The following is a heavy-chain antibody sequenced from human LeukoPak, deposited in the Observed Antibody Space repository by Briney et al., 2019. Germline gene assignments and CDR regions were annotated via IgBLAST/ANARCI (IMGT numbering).Heavy chain of an antibody. J-gene: IGHJ4*02. Sequence: ASVKVSCKASGYTFTSYDINWVRQATGQGLEWMGWMNPNSGNTGYAQKFQGRVTMTRNTSISTAYMELSSLRSEDTAVYYCARGRGLLRFEPFDYWGQGTLVTVSS. CDR3: ARGRGLLRFEPFDY. CDR1: GYTFTSYD. D-gene: IGHD3-3*01. CDR2: MNPNSGNT. V-gene: IGHV1-8*01.